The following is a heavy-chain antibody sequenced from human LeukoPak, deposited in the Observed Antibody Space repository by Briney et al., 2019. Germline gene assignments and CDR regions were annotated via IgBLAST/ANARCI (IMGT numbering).Heavy chain of an antibody. D-gene: IGHD2-21*01. J-gene: IGHJ4*02. CDR1: GFTVSSNY. Sequence: GGSLRLSCAASGFTVSSNYMSWVRQAPGKGLEWVSVIYSGGSTYYADSVKGRSTISRDNSKNTLYLQMNSLRAEDTAVYYCARDLHIFNFDYWGQGTLVTVSS. CDR3: ARDLHIFNFDY. V-gene: IGHV3-53*01. CDR2: IYSGGST.